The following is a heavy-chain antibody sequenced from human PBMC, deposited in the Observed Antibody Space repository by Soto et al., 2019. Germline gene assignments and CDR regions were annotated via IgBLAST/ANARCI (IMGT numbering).Heavy chain of an antibody. J-gene: IGHJ6*02. D-gene: IGHD6-13*01. CDR3: ARQQLLPFYYALDV. CDR1: GGSISGYY. V-gene: IGHV4-59*07. Sequence: QVQLQESGPGLVKPSDTLSLTCTVSGGSISGYYWSLIRQSPGKGLEYIGYIYYRGSTNYNPSLKSRVTMSVDTSRNQFSLKVNSVTAADTAVYYCARQQLLPFYYALDVWGQGTTVTVSS. CDR2: IYYRGST.